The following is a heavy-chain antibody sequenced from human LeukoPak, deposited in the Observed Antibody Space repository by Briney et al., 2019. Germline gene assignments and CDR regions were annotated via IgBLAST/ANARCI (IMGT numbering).Heavy chain of an antibody. Sequence: ASVRVSCKASGYPFSSHFLTWMRQAPGQGLEWMGNIDTTTGNPRYAQDFTGRFVFSLDTSVSTAYLQITSLKADDTAAYYCVRGTPTPGMDYWGQGTQVTVYS. J-gene: IGHJ4*02. CDR1: GYPFSSHF. D-gene: IGHD3-10*01. CDR2: IDTTTGNP. V-gene: IGHV7-4-1*02. CDR3: VRGTPTPGMDY.